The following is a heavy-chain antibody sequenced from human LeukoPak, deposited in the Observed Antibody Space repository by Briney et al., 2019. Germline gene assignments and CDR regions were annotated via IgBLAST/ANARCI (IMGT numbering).Heavy chain of an antibody. D-gene: IGHD3-10*01. CDR1: GFTFSSHP. Sequence: GRSLRLSCAASGFTFSSHPVHWVRQAPGKGLEWVAVISFDGSHKYYADSVTGRFTISRDNSKNTLYLQMDSLRTDDTAMYYCARDFGITWAQYYFDYWGQGTLVTASS. J-gene: IGHJ4*02. V-gene: IGHV3-30*04. CDR2: ISFDGSHK. CDR3: ARDFGITWAQYYFDY.